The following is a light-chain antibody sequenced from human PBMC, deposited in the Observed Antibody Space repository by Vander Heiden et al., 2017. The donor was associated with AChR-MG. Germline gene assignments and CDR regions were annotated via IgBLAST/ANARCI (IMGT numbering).Light chain of an antibody. J-gene: IGKJ1*01. CDR3: QQYYNTPWT. V-gene: IGKV4-1*01. Sequence: DIVVTQPPDSLAVSLGERATINCKSSQRVLYNSNNKNYLAWYQQKPGQPPKLLIYWASTRESGVPDRFSGSGSGTDFTLTISSLQAEDVAVYYCQQYYNTPWTFGQGTKVEIK. CDR2: WAS. CDR1: QRVLYNSNNKNY.